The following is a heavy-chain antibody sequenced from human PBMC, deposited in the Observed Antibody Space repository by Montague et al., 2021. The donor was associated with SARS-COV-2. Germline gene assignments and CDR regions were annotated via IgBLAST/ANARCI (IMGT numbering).Heavy chain of an antibody. CDR1: GGSFSGTC. J-gene: IGHJ5*02. CDR3: ARGPRITMIVVVITDIWFDP. Sequence: SETLSLTCAVYGGSFSGTCWNWVRQPPGKGLEWIGEMNNNCSKHSYPYLKRRSPISVYTAKNQFPLTLNLVSAADTAVYFCARGPRITMIVVVITDIWFDPWGQGTLVTVSS. CDR2: MNNNCSK. D-gene: IGHD3-22*01. V-gene: IGHV4-34*01.